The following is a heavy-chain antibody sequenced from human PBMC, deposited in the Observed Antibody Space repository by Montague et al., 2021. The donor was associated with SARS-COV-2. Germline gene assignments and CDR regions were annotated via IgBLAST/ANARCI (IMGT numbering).Heavy chain of an antibody. CDR3: ARDERRASKWSYGLDV. D-gene: IGHD2-15*01. J-gene: IGHJ6*02. V-gene: IGHV3-53*01. Sequence: SLRLSCAASGLTVSSNYLTWVRQAPGRGLEWVSFIDAFWNTYYADSVKGLFTVSRDNSKNTVYLQMNSLRVEDTAIYYCARDERRASKWSYGLDVWGPGTPVTVSS. CDR1: GLTVSSNY. CDR2: IDAFWNT.